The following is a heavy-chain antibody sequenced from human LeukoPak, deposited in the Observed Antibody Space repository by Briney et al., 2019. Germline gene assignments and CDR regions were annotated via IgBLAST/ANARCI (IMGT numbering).Heavy chain of an antibody. CDR2: IIGSGGST. D-gene: IGHD4-23*01. CDR3: AKCDLNYGGNPLDAFDI. V-gene: IGHV3-23*01. CDR1: GFTFSSYA. J-gene: IGHJ3*02. Sequence: GSLRLSCAASGFTFSSYAMNWVRRAPGKGLEWVSAIIGSGGSTYYADSVKGRFTISRDNSKNTLYLQMNSLRAEDTAVYYCAKCDLNYGGNPLDAFDIWGQGTMVTVSS.